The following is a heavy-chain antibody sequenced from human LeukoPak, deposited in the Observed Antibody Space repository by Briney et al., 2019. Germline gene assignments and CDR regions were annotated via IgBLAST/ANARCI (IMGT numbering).Heavy chain of an antibody. V-gene: IGHV3-23*01. D-gene: IGHD5-24*01. J-gene: IGHJ4*02. CDR1: GFTFSSYA. CDR3: ARGGEMATIGQGFY. Sequence: GGSLRLSCAASGFTFSSYAMSWVRQAPGKGLEWVSAISGSGGSTYYADSVKGRFTISRDNSKNTLYLQMNSLRAEDTAVYYCARGGEMATIGQGFYWGQGTLVTVSS. CDR2: ISGSGGST.